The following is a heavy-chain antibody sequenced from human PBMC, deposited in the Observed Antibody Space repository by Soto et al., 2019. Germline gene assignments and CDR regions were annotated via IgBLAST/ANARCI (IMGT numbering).Heavy chain of an antibody. D-gene: IGHD6-13*01. CDR3: AHGGRSSRGYYYYGMDV. Sequence: QITLKESGPTLVKPTQTLTLTCTFSGFSLSTSGVGVGWIRQPPGKALEWLALIYWDDDKRYSPSLKSRLTIAKDTCKNQIVLTMTNMDPVDTATYYCAHGGRSSRGYYYYGMDVWGQGTTVTVSS. CDR1: GFSLSTSGVG. CDR2: IYWDDDK. J-gene: IGHJ6*02. V-gene: IGHV2-5*02.